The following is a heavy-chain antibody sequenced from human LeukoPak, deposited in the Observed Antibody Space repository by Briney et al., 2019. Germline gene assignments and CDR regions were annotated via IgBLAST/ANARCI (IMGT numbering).Heavy chain of an antibody. CDR3: ARVLHKRNYDSSVYYGY. CDR2: ISSSSSTI. CDR1: GFIFSSYS. D-gene: IGHD3-22*01. J-gene: IGHJ4*02. V-gene: IGHV3-48*01. Sequence: PGGSLRLSCAASGFIFSSYSMNWVRQAPGKGLEWVSYISSSSSTIYYADSVKGRFTISRDNAKNSLYLQMNSLRAEDTAVYYCARVLHKRNYDSSVYYGYWGQGTLVTVSS.